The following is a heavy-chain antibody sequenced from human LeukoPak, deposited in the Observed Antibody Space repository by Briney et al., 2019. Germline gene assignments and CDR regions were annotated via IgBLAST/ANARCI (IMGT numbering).Heavy chain of an antibody. Sequence: PGGSLRLSCAASGLTVSSNYMSWVRQAPGKGPKWVSVIYSGGSTYYADSVKGRFTISRDQSRNTLYLQMNSLRAEDTAVYYCAKHLWRDLLWFGEGYYFGYWGQGTLVTVSS. V-gene: IGHV3-66*04. CDR2: IYSGGST. CDR3: AKHLWRDLLWFGEGYYFGY. CDR1: GLTVSSNY. D-gene: IGHD3-10*01. J-gene: IGHJ4*02.